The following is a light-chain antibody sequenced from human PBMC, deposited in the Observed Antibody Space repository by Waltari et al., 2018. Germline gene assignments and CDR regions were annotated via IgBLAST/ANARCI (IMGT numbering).Light chain of an antibody. V-gene: IGKV3-20*01. CDR2: GAS. CDR1: QSFRRY. J-gene: IGKJ1*01. Sequence: VLTQSPGSLSSSPGERVTLSCRARQSFRRYLAWYQQKPGQPPRLLIFGASNRATGIPYRFRGSGSGTDFSLTISRLEPEDFAVYYCQKYVSLPATFGQGTKVEIK. CDR3: QKYVSLPAT.